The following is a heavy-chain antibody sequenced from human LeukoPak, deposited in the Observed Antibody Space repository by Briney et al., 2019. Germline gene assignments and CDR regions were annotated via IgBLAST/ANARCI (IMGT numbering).Heavy chain of an antibody. CDR3: ARDKGTSYLSSFDY. CDR1: GFTFSSYD. J-gene: IGHJ4*02. Sequence: PGGSLRLSCAASGFTFSSYDIHWLRQAKGEGLEWVSGIGTAGEIYYADSVKGRFTISRDNSKNTLYLQMNSLRAADTAVYYCARDKGTSYLSSFDYWGQGTLVTVSS. CDR2: IGTAGEI. V-gene: IGHV3-13*01. D-gene: IGHD6-6*01.